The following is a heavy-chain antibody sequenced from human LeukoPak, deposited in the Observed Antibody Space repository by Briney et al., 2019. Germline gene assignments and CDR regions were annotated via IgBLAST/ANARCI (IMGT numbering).Heavy chain of an antibody. V-gene: IGHV4-59*02. D-gene: IGHD6-19*01. CDR1: GDSVSGYY. Sequence: SETLSLTCIVSGDSVSGYYWSWIRQPPGKGLEWIGYIYYSGSTNYNPSLKSRVTISVDTSKNQFSLKLSSVTAADTAVYYCARGKQWLPYFDYWGQGTLVTVSS. J-gene: IGHJ4*02. CDR3: ARGKQWLPYFDY. CDR2: IYYSGST.